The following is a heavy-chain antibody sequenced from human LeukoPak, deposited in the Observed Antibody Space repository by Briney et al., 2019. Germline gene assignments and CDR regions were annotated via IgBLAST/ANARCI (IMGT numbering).Heavy chain of an antibody. CDR3: ARDLNYYDSSGYQNLDY. CDR1: GFPFSDYY. CDR2: ITGIGKTP. V-gene: IGHV3-11*01. J-gene: IGHJ4*02. Sequence: GGSLRPSCAASGFPFSDYYMGWIRQAPGKRLEWVSFITGIGKTPYYADSVKGRFTISRDNVKNSLYLQMNSLRAEDTAVYYCARDLNYYDSSGYQNLDYWGQGTLVTVSS. D-gene: IGHD3-22*01.